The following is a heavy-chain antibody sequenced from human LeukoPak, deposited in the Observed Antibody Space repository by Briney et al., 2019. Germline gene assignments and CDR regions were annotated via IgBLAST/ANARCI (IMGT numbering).Heavy chain of an antibody. Sequence: GRSLRLSCAASGFTFSEYAMHWVRQAPGKGLEWVAVISYDGRQKYYGDSVKGRFTISRDNPKNTMYLQMNSLRDDDTAVYYCARVFLERLTSGYFDNWGQGTLVTVSP. V-gene: IGHV3-30-3*01. D-gene: IGHD3-3*01. J-gene: IGHJ4*02. CDR2: ISYDGRQK. CDR3: ARVFLERLTSGYFDN. CDR1: GFTFSEYA.